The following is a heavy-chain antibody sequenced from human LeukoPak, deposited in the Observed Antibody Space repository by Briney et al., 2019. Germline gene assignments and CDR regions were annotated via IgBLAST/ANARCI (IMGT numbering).Heavy chain of an antibody. CDR2: TYYRSKWYN. J-gene: IGHJ6*03. V-gene: IGHV6-1*01. D-gene: IGHD5-18*01. Sequence: SQALSLTCAISGDSVSSNSAAWKWTRQSPSRGLECLGRTYYRSKWYNDYAVSVKSRITINPDTSKNQFSLQLNSVTPEDTAGYYCARVGYSYGPYYYYYMDVWGKGTTVTVSS. CDR1: GDSVSSNSAA. CDR3: ARVGYSYGPYYYYYMDV.